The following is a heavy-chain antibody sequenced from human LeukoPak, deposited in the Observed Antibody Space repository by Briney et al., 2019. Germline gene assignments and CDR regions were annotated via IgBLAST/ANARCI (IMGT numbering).Heavy chain of an antibody. V-gene: IGHV4-59*01. D-gene: IGHD3-22*01. Sequence: KSSETLSLTCTVSGGSISSYYWSWIRQPPGKGLEWIGYIYYSGSTNYNPSLKSRVTISVDTSKNQFSLKLSSVTAADTAVYYCARGLYYYDYYFDYWGQGTLVTVSS. CDR1: GGSISSYY. CDR2: IYYSGST. J-gene: IGHJ4*02. CDR3: ARGLYYYDYYFDY.